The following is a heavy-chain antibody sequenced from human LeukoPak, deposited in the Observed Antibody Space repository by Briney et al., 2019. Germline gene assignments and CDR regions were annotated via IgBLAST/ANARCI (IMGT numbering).Heavy chain of an antibody. CDR3: AKTVRDYGDYYFDY. V-gene: IGHV3-23*01. CDR2: ISGSGGST. J-gene: IGHJ4*02. D-gene: IGHD4-17*01. Sequence: AGGSLRLSCAASGFTFSSYAMSWVRQAPGKGLEWVSAISGSGGSTYYADSVKGRFTISGDNSKNTLYLQMNSLRAEDTAVYYCAKTVRDYGDYYFDYWGQGTLVTVSS. CDR1: GFTFSSYA.